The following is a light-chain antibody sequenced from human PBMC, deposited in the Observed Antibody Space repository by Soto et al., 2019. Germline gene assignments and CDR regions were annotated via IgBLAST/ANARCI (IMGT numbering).Light chain of an antibody. Sequence: SYELTQPPSVSVAPGQTAGITCGGNNIESKSVHWYQQRPGQAPVLVIYVDSDRPSGIPDRFSASTSGNTAALTISRVEAGDEADYYCQVWDTIGDHYVFGSGTKLTV. CDR1: NIESKS. CDR3: QVWDTIGDHYV. J-gene: IGLJ1*01. CDR2: VDS. V-gene: IGLV3-21*02.